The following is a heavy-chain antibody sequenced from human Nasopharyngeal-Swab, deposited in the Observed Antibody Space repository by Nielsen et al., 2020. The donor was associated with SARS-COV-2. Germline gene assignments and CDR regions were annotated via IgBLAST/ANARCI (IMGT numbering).Heavy chain of an antibody. J-gene: IGHJ6*03. Sequence: WIRQPPGKGLEWIGEVSQGGGTNYNPSLKNRVTTSVATSKNQFSLKLSSVTAAETAVYYCARGGAGVVPSPVLGLGPYYSYYYMDVWGKGTTVTVSS. V-gene: IGHV4-34*01. CDR2: VSQGGGT. D-gene: IGHD2-2*01. CDR3: ARGGAGVVPSPVLGLGPYYSYYYMDV.